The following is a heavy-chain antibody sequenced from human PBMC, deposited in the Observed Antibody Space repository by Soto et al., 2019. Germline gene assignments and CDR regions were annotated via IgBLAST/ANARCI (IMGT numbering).Heavy chain of an antibody. Sequence: QVQLVESGGGVVQPGRSLRLSCAASGFTFSSYGMHWVRQAPGKGLEWVAVISYDGSNKYYADSVKGRFTISRDNSKNTLYLQTNSLRAEDTAVYYCAKAMGFVDTAMVYFDYWGQGTLVTVSS. CDR3: AKAMGFVDTAMVYFDY. J-gene: IGHJ4*02. CDR1: GFTFSSYG. CDR2: ISYDGSNK. V-gene: IGHV3-30*18. D-gene: IGHD5-18*01.